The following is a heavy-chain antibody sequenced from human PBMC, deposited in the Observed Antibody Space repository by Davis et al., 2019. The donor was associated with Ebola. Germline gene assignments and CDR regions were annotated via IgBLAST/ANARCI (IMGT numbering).Heavy chain of an antibody. CDR2: IIPIFGTT. V-gene: IGHV1-69*13. D-gene: IGHD2-21*02. Sequence: SVKVSCKASGGSFSSYGITCVRQAPGQGPEWMGGIIPIFGTTNYAQKFQGRVTINADESTSIAYMELSSLRSEDTAVYYCARISVTDGRSIYGMDVWGQGTTVTVSS. CDR3: ARISVTDGRSIYGMDV. J-gene: IGHJ6*02. CDR1: GGSFSSYG.